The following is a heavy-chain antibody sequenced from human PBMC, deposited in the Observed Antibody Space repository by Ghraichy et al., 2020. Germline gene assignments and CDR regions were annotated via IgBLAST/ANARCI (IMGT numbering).Heavy chain of an antibody. J-gene: IGHJ4*02. CDR2: ISSFSSSI. D-gene: IGHD3-22*01. Sequence: GESLNISCAASGFTFSTYSMNWVRQAPGKGLEWISYISSFSSSIYYADSVKGRFTISRDNAKNSLYLQMNSLRDEDTAVYYCVRYYDSSGYIDYWGQGTLVTVSS. V-gene: IGHV3-48*02. CDR3: VRYYDSSGYIDY. CDR1: GFTFSTYS.